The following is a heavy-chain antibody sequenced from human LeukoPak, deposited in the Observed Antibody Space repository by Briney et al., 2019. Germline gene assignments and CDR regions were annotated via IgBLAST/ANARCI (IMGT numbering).Heavy chain of an antibody. J-gene: IGHJ6*03. CDR3: ARVAVGKQLAPTYYYYMDV. Sequence: SETLSLTCTVSGGSISSSSYYWGWIRQPPGKGLEWIGSSYYSGSTYSNPSLKSRVTISVDTSKNQFSLKLSSVTAADTAVYYCARVAVGKQLAPTYYYYMDVWGKGTTVTVSS. CDR2: SYYSGST. V-gene: IGHV4-39*07. CDR1: GGSISSSSYY. D-gene: IGHD6-19*01.